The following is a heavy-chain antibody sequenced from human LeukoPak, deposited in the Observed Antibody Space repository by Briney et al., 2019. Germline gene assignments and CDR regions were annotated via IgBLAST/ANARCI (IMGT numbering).Heavy chain of an antibody. CDR2: ISYDGSNK. D-gene: IGHD1-26*01. Sequence: QPGGSLRLSCAASGFTFSSYGMHWVRQAPGKGLEWVAVISYDGSNKYYADSVKGRFTISRDNSKNTLYLQMNSLRAEDTAVYYCAKGRYQKRVLSGLFDYWGQGTLVTVSS. J-gene: IGHJ4*02. V-gene: IGHV3-30*18. CDR1: GFTFSSYG. CDR3: AKGRYQKRVLSGLFDY.